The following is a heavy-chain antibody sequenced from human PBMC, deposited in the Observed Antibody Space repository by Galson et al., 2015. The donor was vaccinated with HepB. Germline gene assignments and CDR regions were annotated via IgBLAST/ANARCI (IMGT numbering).Heavy chain of an antibody. J-gene: IGHJ4*02. D-gene: IGHD4-17*01. Sequence: SVKVSCKASGYTFTGYYMHWVRQAPGQGLEWMGQINPNSGGTNYAQKFQGRVTMTRDTSISTAYMELRRMRSDDTAAYYCARWGIYGDYTYFDYWGQGTLVTVSS. CDR3: ARWGIYGDYTYFDY. CDR1: GYTFTGYY. CDR2: INPNSGGT. V-gene: IGHV1-2*06.